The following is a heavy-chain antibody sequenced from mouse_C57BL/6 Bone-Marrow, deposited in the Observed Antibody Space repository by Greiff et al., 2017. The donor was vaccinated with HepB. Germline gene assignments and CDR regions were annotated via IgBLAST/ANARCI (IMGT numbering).Heavy chain of an antibody. D-gene: IGHD4-1*01. V-gene: IGHV5-12*01. J-gene: IGHJ4*01. CDR3: ARLGTGTQAMDY. CDR2: ISNGGGST. CDR1: GFTFSDYY. Sequence: EVKLLESGGGLVQPGGSLKLSCAASGFTFSDYYMYWVRQTPEKRLEWVAYISNGGGSTYYPDPVKGRLTISRDNAKNTLYLQMSRLKSEDTAMYYCARLGTGTQAMDYWGQGTSVTVSS.